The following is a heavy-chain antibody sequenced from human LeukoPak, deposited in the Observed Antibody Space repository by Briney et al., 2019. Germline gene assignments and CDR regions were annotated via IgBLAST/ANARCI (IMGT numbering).Heavy chain of an antibody. Sequence: GGSLRLSCAASGFTFSSYGMHWVRQAPGKGLEWVAFIRYDGSNKYYADSVKGRFTISRDSSKNTLYLQMNSLRAEDTAVYYCAKRSYDSSGYYLEYYFDYWGQGTLVTVSS. J-gene: IGHJ4*02. D-gene: IGHD3-22*01. CDR1: GFTFSSYG. CDR2: IRYDGSNK. V-gene: IGHV3-30*02. CDR3: AKRSYDSSGYYLEYYFDY.